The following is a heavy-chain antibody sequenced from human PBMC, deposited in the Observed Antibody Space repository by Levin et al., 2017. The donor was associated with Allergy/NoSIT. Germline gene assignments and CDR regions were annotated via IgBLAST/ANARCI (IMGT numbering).Heavy chain of an antibody. J-gene: IGHJ4*02. CDR3: ASGYSSSYYSFVY. CDR2: ISRSGSRT. CDR1: GFTFSSCG. V-gene: IGHV3-23*01. Sequence: PGGSLRLSCAVSGFTFSSCGMTWVRQAPGKGLEWVSSISRSGSRTYYADSVRGRFTISRDNSKNTLYLQMNSLRAEDTAVYHWASGYSSSYYSFVYWGQGTLVTVSS. D-gene: IGHD1-26*01.